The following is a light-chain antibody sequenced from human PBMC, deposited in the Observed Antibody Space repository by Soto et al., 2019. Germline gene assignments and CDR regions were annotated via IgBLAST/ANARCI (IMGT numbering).Light chain of an antibody. CDR3: QKYNSAPYT. V-gene: IGKV3-20*01. CDR1: QTLSTNS. J-gene: IGKJ2*01. CDR2: AAS. Sequence: EIVLTQSPGTLSLSPGERATLSCRASQTLSTNSLAWYQQRPGQTPRLLIYAASTRDTDIPDRFNGSGSGTDFALTISRLEPEDVATYYCQKYNSAPYTFGQGTKLEIK.